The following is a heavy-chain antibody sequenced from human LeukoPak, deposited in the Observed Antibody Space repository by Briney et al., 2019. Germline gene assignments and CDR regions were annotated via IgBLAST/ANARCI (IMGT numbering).Heavy chain of an antibody. CDR2: IRYDGSNK. CDR1: GFTFSSYG. J-gene: IGHJ4*02. V-gene: IGHV3-30*02. Sequence: PGGSLRLSCAASGFTFSSYGMHWVRQAPGKGLEWVAFIRYDGSNKYYADSVKGRFTISRDNSKNTLYLQMNSLRAEDTAVYYCAKDRLYYGSSGLDYWGQGTLVTVSS. CDR3: AKDRLYYGSSGLDY. D-gene: IGHD3-22*01.